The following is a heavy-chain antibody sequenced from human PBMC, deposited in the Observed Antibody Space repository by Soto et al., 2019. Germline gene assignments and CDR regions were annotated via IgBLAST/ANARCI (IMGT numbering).Heavy chain of an antibody. CDR2: IYDGGTT. D-gene: IGHD3-10*01. V-gene: IGHV4-59*01. CDR3: ARSFTYGAQRFDY. CDR1: GDSMSTYY. J-gene: IGHJ4*02. Sequence: QVHLQESSPGLVKPSETLSLTCSVSGDSMSTYYWTWIRQPPGKGLEWIGYIYDGGTTDYSPSLKSRVAISVDTSKNQFSLRLSSVTAADTAMYYCARSFTYGAQRFDYWGRGALVTVSS.